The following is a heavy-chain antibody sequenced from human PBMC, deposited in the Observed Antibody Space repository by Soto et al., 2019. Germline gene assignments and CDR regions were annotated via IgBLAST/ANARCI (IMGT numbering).Heavy chain of an antibody. CDR2: IYPGDSDT. Sequence: PGESLKISCKGSGYSFTSYWIVWVRQMSGKGLEWMGTIYPGDSDTRYSPSFQGQVTISADKSISTAYLQWNSLKASDTAMYFCATNKGYSSSTSCYAMEVWGQGAAVTVSS. D-gene: IGHD2-2*01. CDR1: GYSFTSYW. V-gene: IGHV5-51*01. J-gene: IGHJ6*02. CDR3: ATNKGYSSSTSCYAMEV.